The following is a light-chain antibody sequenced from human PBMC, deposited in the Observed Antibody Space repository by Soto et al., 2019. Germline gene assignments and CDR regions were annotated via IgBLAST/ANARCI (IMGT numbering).Light chain of an antibody. CDR1: QSVSSSY. Sequence: EIVLTQSPDTLSLSPGERATLSCRASQSVSSSYLAWYQQKPGQAPRLLIYGASSRATGIPDRFSGSGSGTNFTLTISTLEPEDFAVYYCKQYSSSPRTFGQGTKVEIK. CDR2: GAS. J-gene: IGKJ1*01. V-gene: IGKV3-20*01. CDR3: KQYSSSPRT.